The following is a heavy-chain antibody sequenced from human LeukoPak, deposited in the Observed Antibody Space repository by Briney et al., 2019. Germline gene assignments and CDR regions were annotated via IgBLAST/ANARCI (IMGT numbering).Heavy chain of an antibody. D-gene: IGHD6-13*01. CDR2: IYASGST. Sequence: SQTLSLTCTVSGGSISSGSYYWSWIRQPAGKGLEWIGRIYASGSTNYNPSLKSRVTISVDTSKNQFSLKLSSVTAADTAVYYCARVVHVAAASLQPDYWGQGTLVTVSS. CDR1: GGSISSGSYY. V-gene: IGHV4-61*02. J-gene: IGHJ4*02. CDR3: ARVVHVAAASLQPDY.